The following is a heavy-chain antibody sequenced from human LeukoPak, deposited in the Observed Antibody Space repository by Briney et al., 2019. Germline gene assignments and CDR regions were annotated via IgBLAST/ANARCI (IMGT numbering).Heavy chain of an antibody. Sequence: SETLSLSCTVSGGSMSSHYWSWIRQPPGRGLEWIGNIYYSGSTNYNPSLNSRVTISVDTSKNQFSLKLSSVTAADTAVYYCARGRGGPYYFDHWGQGSLVTVST. D-gene: IGHD3-10*01. CDR3: ARGRGGPYYFDH. J-gene: IGHJ4*02. V-gene: IGHV4-59*11. CDR1: GGSMSSHY. CDR2: IYYSGST.